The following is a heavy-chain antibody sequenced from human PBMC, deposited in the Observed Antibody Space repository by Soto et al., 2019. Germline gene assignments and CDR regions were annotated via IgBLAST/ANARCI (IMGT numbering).Heavy chain of an antibody. CDR3: ARDRGSGSGAIDY. CDR1: GFSFSNAW. Sequence: EVQLVESGGGMVKPGGSPRLSCAASGFSFSNAWMNWVRQAPGKGLEWVGRIKSKADGGATDYAAPVKGSFTISRDDSENMLYLQMNSLKTEDTAVYYCARDRGSGSGAIDYWGQGTLVTVSS. CDR2: IKSKADGGAT. J-gene: IGHJ4*02. V-gene: IGHV3-15*07. D-gene: IGHD3-10*01.